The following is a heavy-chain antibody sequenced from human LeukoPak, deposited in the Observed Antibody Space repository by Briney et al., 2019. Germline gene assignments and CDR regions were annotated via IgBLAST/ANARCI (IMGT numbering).Heavy chain of an antibody. D-gene: IGHD6-13*01. Sequence: SVKVSCKASGGTFSSYAISWVRQAPRQGLEWMGRIIPIFGTANYAQKFQGRVTITTDESTSTAYMELSSLRSEDTAVYYCARDAIAGVYDAFDIWGQGTMVTVSS. J-gene: IGHJ3*02. CDR1: GGTFSSYA. CDR3: ARDAIAGVYDAFDI. V-gene: IGHV1-69*05. CDR2: IIPIFGTA.